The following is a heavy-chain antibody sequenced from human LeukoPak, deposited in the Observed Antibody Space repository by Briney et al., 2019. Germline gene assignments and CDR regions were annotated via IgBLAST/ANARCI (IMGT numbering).Heavy chain of an antibody. CDR1: GFTFNSYS. CDR2: ISSSSGYI. V-gene: IGHV3-21*01. J-gene: IGHJ4*02. D-gene: IGHD4-17*01. CDR3: ARAGPSGDYFDY. Sequence: GGSLRLPCAASGFTFNSYSLNWVRQAPGKGLEWVSSISSSSGYIYYADSVKGRFTISRDNAKNSVYLQMNSLRAEDTAVYYCARAGPSGDYFDYWGQGTLVTVSS.